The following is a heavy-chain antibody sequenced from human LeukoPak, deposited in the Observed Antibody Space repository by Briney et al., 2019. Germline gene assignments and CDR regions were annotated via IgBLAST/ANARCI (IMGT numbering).Heavy chain of an antibody. V-gene: IGHV4-59*01. Sequence: PSETLSLTCTVSGGSISSYYWSWIRQPPGKGLEWIGYIYYSGSTNYNPSLKSRVTISVDTSKNQFSLKLSSVTAADTAVYYCASLYSSSWYRYFDYWGQGTLVTVSS. CDR2: IYYSGST. J-gene: IGHJ4*02. CDR3: ASLYSSSWYRYFDY. D-gene: IGHD6-13*01. CDR1: GGSISSYY.